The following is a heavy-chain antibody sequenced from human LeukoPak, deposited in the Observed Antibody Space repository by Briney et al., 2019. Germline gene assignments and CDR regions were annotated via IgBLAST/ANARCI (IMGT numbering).Heavy chain of an antibody. V-gene: IGHV3-48*03. J-gene: IGHJ4*02. CDR3: AGGPQYTGSFPY. Sequence: GGSLRLSCAASGFNVNSFEMTWVRQAPGLGLEILSYISDSGGVIKYADSVKGRFIISRDSAENALYLQMNNLGADDTAVYFCAGGPQYTGSFPYWGQGTLVAVSS. D-gene: IGHD1-26*01. CDR2: ISDSGGVI. CDR1: GFNVNSFE.